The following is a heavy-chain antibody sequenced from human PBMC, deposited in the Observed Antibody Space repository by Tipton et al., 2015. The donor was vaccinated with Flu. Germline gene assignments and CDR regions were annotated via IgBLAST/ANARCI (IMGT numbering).Heavy chain of an antibody. V-gene: IGHV3-7*01. CDR3: ARDGSSGWYYYYYGMDV. Sequence: SLRLSCAASGFTFSSYWMSWVRQAPGKGLKWVANIKQDGSEKYYVDSVKGRFTISRDNAKNSLYLQMNSLRAEDTAVYYCARDGSSGWYYYYYGMDVWGQGTTVTVSS. J-gene: IGHJ6*02. CDR1: GFTFSSYW. CDR2: IKQDGSEK. D-gene: IGHD6-19*01.